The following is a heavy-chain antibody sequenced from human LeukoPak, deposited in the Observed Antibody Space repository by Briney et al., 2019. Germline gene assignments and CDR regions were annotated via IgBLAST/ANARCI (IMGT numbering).Heavy chain of an antibody. D-gene: IGHD6-13*01. CDR3: ARDPYSSSWYPYYYGMDV. CDR1: GYTFTSYG. Sequence: ASVKVSCKASGYTFTSYGISWVRQAPGQGLEWMVWISAYNGNTNYAQKLQGRVTMTTDTSTSTAYMELRSLRSDDTAVYYCARDPYSSSWYPYYYGMDVWGQGTTVTVSS. V-gene: IGHV1-18*01. CDR2: ISAYNGNT. J-gene: IGHJ6*02.